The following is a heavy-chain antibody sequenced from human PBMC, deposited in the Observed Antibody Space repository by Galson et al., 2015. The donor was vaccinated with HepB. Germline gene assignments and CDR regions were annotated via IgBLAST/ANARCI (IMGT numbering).Heavy chain of an antibody. CDR2: TYYRSKWFY. V-gene: IGHV6-1*01. D-gene: IGHD7-27*01. CDR1: GDSVSSNRAA. Sequence: SGDSVSSNRAAWNWIRQSPSRGLEWLGRTYYRSKWFYGYAVSVKSRITINPDTSKNQFPLHLNSVTPEDTAVYYCARSAGDLDYWGQGTLVTVSS. CDR3: ARSAGDLDY. J-gene: IGHJ4*02.